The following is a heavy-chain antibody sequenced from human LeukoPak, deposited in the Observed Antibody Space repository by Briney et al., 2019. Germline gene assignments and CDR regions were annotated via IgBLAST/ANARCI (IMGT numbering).Heavy chain of an antibody. V-gene: IGHV3-23*01. J-gene: IGHJ4*02. CDR1: GFTFSNYA. CDR3: ARVYGPNDY. CDR2: ISGSGST. Sequence: GGSLRLSCAGSGFTFSNYAMSWVRQAPGKGLEWVSAISGSGSTYHADSVKGRFSISRDDSKSTLYLQMNSLRAEDTAVYYCARVYGPNDYWGQGTLVTVSS. D-gene: IGHD3-10*01.